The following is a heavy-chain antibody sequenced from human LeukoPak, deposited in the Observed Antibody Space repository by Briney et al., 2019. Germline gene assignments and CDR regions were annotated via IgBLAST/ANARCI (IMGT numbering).Heavy chain of an antibody. CDR3: ARDSARGSSWSDFDY. Sequence: GRSLRLSCAASGFTFSSYAMHWVRQAPGKGLEWVAVISYDGSNKYYADSVKGRFTISRDNSKNTLYLQMNSLRAEDTAVYYCARDSARGSSWSDFDYWGQGTLVTVSS. V-gene: IGHV3-30*01. J-gene: IGHJ4*02. CDR1: GFTFSSYA. D-gene: IGHD6-13*01. CDR2: ISYDGSNK.